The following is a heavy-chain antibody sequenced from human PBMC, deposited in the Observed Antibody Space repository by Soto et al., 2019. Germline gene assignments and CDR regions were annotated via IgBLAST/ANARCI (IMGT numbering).Heavy chain of an antibody. CDR1: GYSISSGYY. J-gene: IGHJ5*02. D-gene: IGHD3-22*01. CDR2: IYHSGST. Sequence: SETLSLTCAVSGYSISSGYYWGWIRQPPGKGLEWIGSIYHSGSTYYNPSLKSRVTISVDTSKNQFSLKLSSVTAADTAVYYCARVVVTPYGWFDPWGQGTLVTVYS. V-gene: IGHV4-38-2*01. CDR3: ARVVVTPYGWFDP.